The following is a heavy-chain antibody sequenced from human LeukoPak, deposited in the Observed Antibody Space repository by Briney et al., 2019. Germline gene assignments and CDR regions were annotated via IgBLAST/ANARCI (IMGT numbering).Heavy chain of an antibody. J-gene: IGHJ6*03. V-gene: IGHV3-21*01. Sequence: GGSLRLSCAASGFTFSSYSMNWVRQAPGKGLEWVSLISTSSSYIHNADSVKGRFTISRDNAENSLYLQMNSLRAEDTAVYCCARAAIAAARIYYYMDVWGKGTTVTVSS. CDR1: GFTFSSYS. CDR2: ISTSSSYI. CDR3: ARAAIAAARIYYYMDV. D-gene: IGHD6-13*01.